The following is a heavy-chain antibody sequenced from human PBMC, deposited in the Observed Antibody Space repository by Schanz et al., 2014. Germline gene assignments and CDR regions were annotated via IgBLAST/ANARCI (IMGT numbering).Heavy chain of an antibody. V-gene: IGHV3-23*01. Sequence: DVQLLESGGGLVQPGGSLRLSRAASGFTFNSYAMTWVRQAPGKGLEWVSSISHSGGSKYYADSVKGRFTISRDNSENTLYLQMNSLSADDTAVFYCAKGMGYCSGGTCYDYYYYGLDVWGQGTTVTVSS. CDR1: GFTFNSYA. D-gene: IGHD2-15*01. J-gene: IGHJ6*02. CDR3: AKGMGYCSGGTCYDYYYYGLDV. CDR2: ISHSGGSK.